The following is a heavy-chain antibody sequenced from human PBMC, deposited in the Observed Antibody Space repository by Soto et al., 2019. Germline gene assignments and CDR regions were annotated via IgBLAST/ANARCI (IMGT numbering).Heavy chain of an antibody. J-gene: IGHJ6*02. Sequence: EVQLVESGGGLVQRGGSLRVSCAASGFTFSRFWMHWVRQAPGKGLVWVSRINSDGSSTNYADSVKGRFTIPRDNAKNTLYLQMTRLRVEDTAVYYCARAGGSCSGGSCTRKYFYGMDVWGQGTTVTVSS. CDR2: INSDGSST. D-gene: IGHD2-15*01. CDR1: GFTFSRFW. V-gene: IGHV3-74*01. CDR3: ARAGGSCSGGSCTRKYFYGMDV.